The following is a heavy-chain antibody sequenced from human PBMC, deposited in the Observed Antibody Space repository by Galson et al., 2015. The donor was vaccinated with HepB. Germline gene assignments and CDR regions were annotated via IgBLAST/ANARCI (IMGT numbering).Heavy chain of an antibody. CDR3: ARRTGQYSKYARWGYFDY. CDR1: GYSFTSYW. Sequence: QSGAEVKKPGESLKISCKGSGYSFTSYWIGWVRQMPGKGLEWMGIIYPGDSDTRYSPSFQGQVTISADKSISTAYLQWSSLKASDTAMYYCARRTGQYSKYARWGYFDYWGQGTLVTVSS. V-gene: IGHV5-51*03. CDR2: IYPGDSDT. J-gene: IGHJ4*02. D-gene: IGHD1-26*01.